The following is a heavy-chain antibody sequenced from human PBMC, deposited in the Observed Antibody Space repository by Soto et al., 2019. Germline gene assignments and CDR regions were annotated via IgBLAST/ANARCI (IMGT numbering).Heavy chain of an antibody. CDR1: GGSISSGGYY. V-gene: IGHV4-31*03. Sequence: PSETLSLTCTVSGGSISSGGYYWSWIRQHPGKGLEWIGYIYYSGSTYYNPSLKSRVTISVDTSKNQFSLKLSSVTAADTAVYYCARGDIVVVPAARTSFTWNNWFDPWGQGTLVTVSS. J-gene: IGHJ5*02. CDR3: ARGDIVVVPAARTSFTWNNWFDP. CDR2: IYYSGST. D-gene: IGHD2-2*01.